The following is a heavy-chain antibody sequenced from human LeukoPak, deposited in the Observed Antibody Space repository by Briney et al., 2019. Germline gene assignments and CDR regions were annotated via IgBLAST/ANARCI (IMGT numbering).Heavy chain of an antibody. CDR2: IYNSGST. Sequence: SETLSLTCTVSDGSISIYYWSWIRQPPGKGLEWIGYIYNSGSTIYNPSLKSRVNISADTSKNQFSLKLSSVTAADTAVYYRVRDRELTYWGQGTLVTVSS. CDR1: DGSISIYY. J-gene: IGHJ4*02. CDR3: VRDRELTY. V-gene: IGHV4-59*01. D-gene: IGHD5-24*01.